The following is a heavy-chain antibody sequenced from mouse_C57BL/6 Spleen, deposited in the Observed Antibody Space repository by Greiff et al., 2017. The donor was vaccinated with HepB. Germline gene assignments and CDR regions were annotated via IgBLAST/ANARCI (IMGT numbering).Heavy chain of an antibody. V-gene: IGHV1-62-2*01. CDR3: ARHEEEDNYYGSSTFLYFDV. Sequence: VQRVESGAELVKPGASVKLSCKASGYTFTEYTIHWVKQRSGQGLEWIGWFYPGSGSIKYNEKFKDKATLTADKSSSTVYMELSRLTSEDSAVYFCARHEEEDNYYGSSTFLYFDVWGTGTTVTVSS. D-gene: IGHD1-1*01. J-gene: IGHJ1*03. CDR1: GYTFTEYT. CDR2: FYPGSGSI.